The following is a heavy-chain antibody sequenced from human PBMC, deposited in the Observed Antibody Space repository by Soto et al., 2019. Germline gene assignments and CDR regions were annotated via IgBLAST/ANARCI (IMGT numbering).Heavy chain of an antibody. V-gene: IGHV4-34*01. CDR1: GGSFSGYY. CDR3: ARGGFFPARRHAFDI. D-gene: IGHD2-2*01. Sequence: SETLSLTCAVYGGSFSGYYWSWIRQPPGKGLEWIGEINHSGSTNYNPSLKSRVTISVDTSKNQFSLKLSSVTAADTAVYYCARGGFFPARRHAFDIWGQGTMVTVSS. CDR2: INHSGST. J-gene: IGHJ3*02.